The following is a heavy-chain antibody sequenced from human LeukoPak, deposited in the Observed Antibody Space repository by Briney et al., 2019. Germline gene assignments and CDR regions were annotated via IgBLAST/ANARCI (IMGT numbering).Heavy chain of an antibody. D-gene: IGHD3-10*01. J-gene: IGHJ6*02. Sequence: ASVKVSCKASGGSFNNYGLSWVRQAPGQGLEWMGGIIPTFGTPEYTQKFQGRLTITADGSTNTAYMELSSLRSEDTAMYYCARPSKYDGNPLGEYFYYYAMDVWGQGTTVTVSS. CDR3: ARPSKYDGNPLGEYFYYYAMDV. V-gene: IGHV1-69*13. CDR1: GGSFNNYG. CDR2: IIPTFGTP.